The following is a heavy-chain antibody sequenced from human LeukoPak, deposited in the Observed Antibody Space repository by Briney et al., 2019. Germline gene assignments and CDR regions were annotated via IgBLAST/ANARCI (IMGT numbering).Heavy chain of an antibody. D-gene: IGHD5-18*01. V-gene: IGHV3-23*01. CDR3: AKGLRGYSYGDYFDY. Sequence: PGGSLRLSCAASGFTFSSYAMSWVRQAPGKGPEWVSAISGSGGGTYYADSVKGRFTISRDNSKNTLYLQMNSLRAEDTAVYYCAKGLRGYSYGDYFDYWGQGTLVTVSS. CDR2: ISGSGGGT. J-gene: IGHJ4*02. CDR1: GFTFSSYA.